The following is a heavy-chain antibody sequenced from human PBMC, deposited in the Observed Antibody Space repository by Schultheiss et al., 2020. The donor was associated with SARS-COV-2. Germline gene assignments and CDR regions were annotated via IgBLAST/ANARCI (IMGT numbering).Heavy chain of an antibody. Sequence: GGSLRLSCAASGFTFSSYSMNWVRQAPGKGLEWVSSISSSSGFIYYADSVKGRFTISRDNAKNSLYLQMNSLRAEDTAVYYCARDATPPYSSSSPWFDPWGQGTLVTVSS. D-gene: IGHD6-13*01. CDR1: GFTFSSYS. J-gene: IGHJ5*02. CDR3: ARDATPPYSSSSPWFDP. CDR2: ISSSSGFI. V-gene: IGHV3-21*01.